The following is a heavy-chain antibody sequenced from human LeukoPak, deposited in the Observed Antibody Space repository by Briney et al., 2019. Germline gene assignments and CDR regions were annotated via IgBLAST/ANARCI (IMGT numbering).Heavy chain of an antibody. Sequence: ASVKVSCKASGYTFTGYYIHWVRQAPGQGLEWMGWINPNSGGTNYAQKFQGRVTMTRDTSISTAYMELSRLRSDDTAVYYCARDTYDFWSGSALNWFDPWGQGTLVTVSS. CDR2: INPNSGGT. V-gene: IGHV1-2*02. CDR3: ARDTYDFWSGSALNWFDP. J-gene: IGHJ5*02. D-gene: IGHD3-3*01. CDR1: GYTFTGYY.